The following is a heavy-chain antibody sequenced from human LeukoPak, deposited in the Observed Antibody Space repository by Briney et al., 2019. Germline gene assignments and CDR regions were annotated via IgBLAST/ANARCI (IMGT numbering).Heavy chain of an antibody. CDR3: ARVSSKEFDY. V-gene: IGHV3-21*01. D-gene: IGHD2-2*01. CDR2: ISSSSSYI. J-gene: IGHJ4*02. Sequence: PGGSLRLSCAASGFTFSSYSMNWVRQAPGKGLEWVSSISSSSSYIYYADSVKGRFSISRDNAKNSLYLQMNSLRAEDTAVYYCARVSSKEFDYWGQGTLVTVSS. CDR1: GFTFSSYS.